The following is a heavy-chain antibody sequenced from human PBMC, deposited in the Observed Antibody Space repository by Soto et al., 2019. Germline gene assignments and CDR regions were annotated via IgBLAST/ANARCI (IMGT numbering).Heavy chain of an antibody. Sequence: PGESLKISCAASGFTFSAYDMHWVRQTTGKGLEWVSAIGAADDPYYLGSVKGRFTISRENAKNSLYPQMNSLRAEDTAVYYCARAYSGRLPRRADYYFAMDVWGQGTTVTV. CDR3: ARAYSGRLPRRADYYFAMDV. D-gene: IGHD2-15*01. CDR2: IGAADDP. J-gene: IGHJ6*02. V-gene: IGHV3-13*05. CDR1: GFTFSAYD.